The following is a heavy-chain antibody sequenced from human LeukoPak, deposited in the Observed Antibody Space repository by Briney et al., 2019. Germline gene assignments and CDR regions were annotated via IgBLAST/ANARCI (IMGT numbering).Heavy chain of an antibody. CDR1: GFTFTTYA. J-gene: IGHJ6*02. V-gene: IGHV3-23*01. CDR2: ISANGGST. Sequence: GGSLRLSCAASGFTFTTYAMSWVRQAPGQGLEWVSAISANGGSTYYADTVKGRFTISRDNSKTTLYLQMNSLRSEDTAVYYCAKRIGAASGHYYYYGMDVWGQGTTVTVSS. CDR3: AKRIGAASGHYYYYGMDV. D-gene: IGHD3-10*01.